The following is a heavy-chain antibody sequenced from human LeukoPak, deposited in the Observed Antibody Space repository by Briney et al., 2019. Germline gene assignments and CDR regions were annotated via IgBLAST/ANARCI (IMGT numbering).Heavy chain of an antibody. CDR1: GFTFSSNT. V-gene: IGHV3-48*02. D-gene: IGHD6-13*01. CDR2: ISSSGNTI. CDR3: ATSLRSSSPSY. J-gene: IGHJ4*02. Sequence: PGGSLRLSCAVSGFTFSSNTVKWVRQAPVEGREWGSYISSSGNTIYYGDSVKGRFTISRDNAKNSLYLQMTSLRDEDTAVYYCATSLRSSSPSYWGQGTLVTVSS.